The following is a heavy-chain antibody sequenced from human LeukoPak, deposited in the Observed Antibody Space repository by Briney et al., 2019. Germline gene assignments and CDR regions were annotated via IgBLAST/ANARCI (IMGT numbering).Heavy chain of an antibody. CDR3: AXXLYYYGSGIDY. CDR2: INPSGGST. Sequence: ASVKVSCKASGYTFTSYYMHWVRPAPGQGLAWMGIINPSGGSTSYAQKFQGRVTMTRDTSTSTVYMELSSLRSEDTAVYYCAXXLYYYGSGIDYWGQGTLVTVSS. D-gene: IGHD3-10*01. CDR1: GYTFTSYY. J-gene: IGHJ4*02. V-gene: IGHV1-46*01.